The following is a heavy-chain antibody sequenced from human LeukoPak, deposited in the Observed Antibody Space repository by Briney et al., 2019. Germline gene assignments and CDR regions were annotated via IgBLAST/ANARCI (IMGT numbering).Heavy chain of an antibody. CDR1: GFTFSSYS. D-gene: IGHD2-21*02. Sequence: GGSLRLSCAASGFTFSSYSMNWVRQAPGKGLEWVSSISSSSSYIYYADSVKGRFTISRDNAKNSLYLQMNSLRAEDTAVYYCARDLQCGGDCHYDAFDIWGQGTMVTVSS. CDR2: ISSSSSYI. V-gene: IGHV3-21*01. CDR3: ARDLQCGGDCHYDAFDI. J-gene: IGHJ3*02.